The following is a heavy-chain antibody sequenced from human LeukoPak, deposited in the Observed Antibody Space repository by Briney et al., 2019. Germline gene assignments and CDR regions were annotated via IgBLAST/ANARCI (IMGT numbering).Heavy chain of an antibody. J-gene: IGHJ4*02. CDR3: ARLKYGGYESDY. CDR1: GYTFTIYY. Sequence: ASVKVSCKASGYTFTIYYMHWVRQAPGQGLEWMGIINPSGGTTIYAQKFQGRVTLTRDTSTSTVYMELSSLTSEDTAVYYCARLKYGGYESDYWGQGTLVTVSS. V-gene: IGHV1-46*01. CDR2: INPSGGTT. D-gene: IGHD5-12*01.